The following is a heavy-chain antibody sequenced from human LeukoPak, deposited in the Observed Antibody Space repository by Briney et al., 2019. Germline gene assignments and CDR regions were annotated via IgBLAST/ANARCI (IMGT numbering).Heavy chain of an antibody. V-gene: IGHV3-7*03. J-gene: IGHJ4*02. CDR3: ARYGQLGD. CDR1: GFTFSSYW. Sequence: GGSLRLSCVTSGFTFSSYWMSWVRQAPGKGLEWVALIKQDGSEKYYVDSVKGRFTMSRDNAESSLYLQMNSLRVEDTAMYYCARYGQLGDWGRGTLVTVTS. D-gene: IGHD6-6*01. CDR2: IKQDGSEK.